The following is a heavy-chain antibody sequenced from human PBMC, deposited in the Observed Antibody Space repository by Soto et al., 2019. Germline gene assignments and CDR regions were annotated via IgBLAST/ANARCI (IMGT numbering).Heavy chain of an antibody. Sequence: QVQLVESGGGVVQPGRSLRLSCAASGFTFPRFGMHWVRQAPGKGLEWVALITYEGSQIYYADAVKGRFTISRDNGDNTLSLQMDYLRTEDTATYFCAKGRGEMNWANYYGLDVWGQGTTVTVSS. CDR3: AKGRGEMNWANYYGLDV. CDR2: ITYEGSQI. CDR1: GFTFPRFG. V-gene: IGHV3-30*18. D-gene: IGHD7-27*01. J-gene: IGHJ6*02.